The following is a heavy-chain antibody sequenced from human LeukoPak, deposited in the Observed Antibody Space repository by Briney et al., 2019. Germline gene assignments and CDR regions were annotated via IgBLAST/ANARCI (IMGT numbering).Heavy chain of an antibody. CDR1: GFTFSTCA. J-gene: IGHJ3*02. CDR3: VKEPRGYSFSFDI. CDR2: ISGSGSKT. D-gene: IGHD5-18*01. Sequence: GGSLRLSCAASGFTFSTCAINWARQAPGRGLGWVSAISGSGSKTFYADSVKGRFTISRDNPKNTLYLQMNSLRPEDTAVYYCVKEPRGYSFSFDIWGQGTRVTVSS. V-gene: IGHV3-23*01.